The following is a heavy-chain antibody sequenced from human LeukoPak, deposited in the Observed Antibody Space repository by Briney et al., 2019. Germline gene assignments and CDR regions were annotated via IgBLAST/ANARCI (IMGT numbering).Heavy chain of an antibody. D-gene: IGHD3-16*02. J-gene: IGHJ4*02. Sequence: SETLSLTCAVYGGSFSDYYWSWIRQPPGKGLEWIGEINHSGSTNYNPSLKSRVTISVDTSKNQFSLKLSSVTAADTAVYYCARGSRNYGYVWGSYRSSFDWWGQGTLVTVSS. CDR1: GGSFSDYY. CDR3: ARGSRNYGYVWGSYRSSFDW. V-gene: IGHV4-34*01. CDR2: INHSGST.